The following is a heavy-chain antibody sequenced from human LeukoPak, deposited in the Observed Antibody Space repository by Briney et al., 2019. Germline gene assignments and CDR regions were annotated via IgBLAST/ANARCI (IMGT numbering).Heavy chain of an antibody. V-gene: IGHV4-59*08. CDR1: SXSISTYY. CDR3: ARHGGPGGPAGMDV. CDR2: IHYSGDT. J-gene: IGHJ6*02. D-gene: IGHD6-25*01. Sequence: SETLSLTWTVSSXSISTYYGSWIRQPPAKGLEWIAYIHYSGDTRYNPSLKSRVTISLDTSENQFSLNLRSVTAADSAVYYCARHGGPGGPAGMDVWGQGTTVTVSS.